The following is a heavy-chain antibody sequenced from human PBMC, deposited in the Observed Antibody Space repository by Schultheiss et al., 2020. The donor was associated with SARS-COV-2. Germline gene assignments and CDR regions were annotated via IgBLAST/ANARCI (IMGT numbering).Heavy chain of an antibody. D-gene: IGHD6-13*01. CDR1: GFTFSDYY. V-gene: IGHV3-11*06. CDR3: ARARYGSRPILTWYFDL. J-gene: IGHJ2*01. CDR2: ISTSSHQI. Sequence: GGSLRLSCAASGFTFSDYYMSWIRQAPGKGLEWVSYISTSSHQIYYTHSVKGRFTISRDDSKNTLYLQMNSLRAEDTAVYYCARARYGSRPILTWYFDLWGRGTLVTVSS.